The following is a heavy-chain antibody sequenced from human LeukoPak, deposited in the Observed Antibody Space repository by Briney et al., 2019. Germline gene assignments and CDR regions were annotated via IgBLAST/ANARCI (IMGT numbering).Heavy chain of an antibody. Sequence: ASVKVSCRASGYTFTSYAMHWVRQAPGQRLEWMGWINAGNGNTKYSQKFQGRVTITRDTSASTAYMELSSLRSEDTAVYYCARDPSRDGYNLVYFDYWGQGTLVTVSS. CDR2: INAGNGNT. CDR3: ARDPSRDGYNLVYFDY. CDR1: GYTFTSYA. D-gene: IGHD5-24*01. V-gene: IGHV1-3*01. J-gene: IGHJ4*02.